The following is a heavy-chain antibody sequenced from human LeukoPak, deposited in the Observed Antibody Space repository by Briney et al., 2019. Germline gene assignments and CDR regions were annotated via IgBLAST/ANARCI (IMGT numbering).Heavy chain of an antibody. CDR3: ARDILTGSQSRFQH. CDR2: ISFSSTHI. V-gene: IGHV3-21*06. D-gene: IGHD3-9*01. CDR1: GFIFSNYG. Sequence: GGSLRLSCAASGFIFSNYGMSWVRQAPGKGLEWVSSISFSSTHIYYADSIQGRFTISRDNAENSLYLQMNSLRAEDTAVYYCARDILTGSQSRFQHWGQGTLVTVSS. J-gene: IGHJ1*01.